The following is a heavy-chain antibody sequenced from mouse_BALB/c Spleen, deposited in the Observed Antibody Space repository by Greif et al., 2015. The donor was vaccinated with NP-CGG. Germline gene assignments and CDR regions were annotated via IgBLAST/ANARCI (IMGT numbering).Heavy chain of an antibody. CDR3: ARRRVWGHYYAMDY. D-gene: IGHD2-10*02. CDR2: INPSTGYT. J-gene: IGHJ4*01. CDR1: GYTFTSYW. Sequence: VQLQQSGAELAKPGASVKMSCKASGYTFTSYWMHWVKQRPGQGLEWIGYINPSTGYTEYNQKFKDKATLTADKSSSTAYMQLSSLTSEDSAVYYCARRRVWGHYYAMDYWGQGTSVTVSS. V-gene: IGHV1-7*01.